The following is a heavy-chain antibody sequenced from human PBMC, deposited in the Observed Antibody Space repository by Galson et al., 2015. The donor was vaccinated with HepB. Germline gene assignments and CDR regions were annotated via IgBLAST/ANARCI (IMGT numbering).Heavy chain of an antibody. J-gene: IGHJ4*02. CDR1: GFTFSSYS. Sequence: SLRLSCAASGFTFSSYSMNWVRQAPGKGLEWVSSISSSSSYIYYADSVKGRFTISRDNAKNSLYLQMNSLRAEDTAVYYCARVGDYGGTSQGWGQGTLVTVSS. CDR3: ARVGDYGGTSQG. V-gene: IGHV3-21*01. CDR2: ISSSSSYI. D-gene: IGHD4/OR15-4a*01.